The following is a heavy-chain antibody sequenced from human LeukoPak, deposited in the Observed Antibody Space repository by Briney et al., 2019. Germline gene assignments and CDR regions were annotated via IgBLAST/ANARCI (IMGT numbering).Heavy chain of an antibody. Sequence: PSETLSLTCSVSGGSISSDTYYWGWIRQPPGKGLEWIGSIYYSGSTYYNPSLKSRVTISVDTSKNQFSLKLSSVTAADTAVYYCARDHRYYYDSSGYYKNPWGQGTLVTVSS. J-gene: IGHJ5*02. CDR2: IYYSGST. CDR3: ARDHRYYYDSSGYYKNP. CDR1: GGSISSDTYY. V-gene: IGHV4-39*07. D-gene: IGHD3-22*01.